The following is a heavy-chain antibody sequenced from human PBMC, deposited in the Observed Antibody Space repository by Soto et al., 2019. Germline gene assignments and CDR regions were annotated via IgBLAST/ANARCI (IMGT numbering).Heavy chain of an antibody. CDR1: GYTFTSYG. Sequence: QVQLVQSGAEVKKPGASVKVSCKASGYTFTSYGISWVRQAPGQGLEWMGWISAYNGNTNYAQKLQGRVTMTTDTSTSTAYMELRSLRSDDTAVYYCARVPADIVVLPAAILFDYWGQGTLVTVSS. V-gene: IGHV1-18*01. D-gene: IGHD2-2*02. CDR2: ISAYNGNT. CDR3: ARVPADIVVLPAAILFDY. J-gene: IGHJ4*02.